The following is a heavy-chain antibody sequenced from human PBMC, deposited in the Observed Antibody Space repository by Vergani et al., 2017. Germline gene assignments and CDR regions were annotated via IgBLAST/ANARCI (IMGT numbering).Heavy chain of an antibody. V-gene: IGHV1-69*05. Sequence: QVQLVQSGAEVKKPGSSVKVSCKASGGTFSSYVIIWVRQAPGQGLEWMGRIIPIFGTASYAQQFQGRLTMTRDTSTSTVYMDLSNLRSEDTAVYYCARKHISNYYDSSGYYYMGYYYGMDVWGQGTTVTVSS. CDR1: GGTFSSYV. CDR2: IIPIFGTA. D-gene: IGHD3-22*01. J-gene: IGHJ6*02. CDR3: ARKHISNYYDSSGYYYMGYYYGMDV.